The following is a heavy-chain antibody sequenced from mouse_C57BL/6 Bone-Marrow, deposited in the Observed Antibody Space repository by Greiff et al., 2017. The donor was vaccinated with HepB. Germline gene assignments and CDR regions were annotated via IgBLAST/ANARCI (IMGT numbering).Heavy chain of an antibody. CDR3: TRTHYYGSSFFAY. CDR2: IYPGNSDT. V-gene: IGHV1-5*01. D-gene: IGHD1-1*01. J-gene: IGHJ3*01. Sequence: EVQLQQSGPVLARPGASVKMSCKTSGYTFTSYWMHWVKQRPGQGLEWIGAIYPGNSDTSYNQKFKGKAKLTAVTSASTAYMELSSLTNEDSAVYYCTRTHYYGSSFFAYWGQGTLVTVSA. CDR1: GYTFTSYW.